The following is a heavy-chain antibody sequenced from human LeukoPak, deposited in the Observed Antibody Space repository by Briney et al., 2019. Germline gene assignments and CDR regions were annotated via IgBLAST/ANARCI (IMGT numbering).Heavy chain of an antibody. V-gene: IGHV3-53*01. Sequence: GGSLRLSCADSGLTVRSNSMSWVRQAPGKGLEWVSVIYSGGSTYYADPVKGRFTISRDNSKNTVYLQMNSLRAEDTAVYYCARDMGSGSSSWSATQDYWGQGTLVTVSS. J-gene: IGHJ4*02. CDR1: GLTVRSNS. CDR3: ARDMGSGSSSWSATQDY. CDR2: IYSGGST. D-gene: IGHD6-13*01.